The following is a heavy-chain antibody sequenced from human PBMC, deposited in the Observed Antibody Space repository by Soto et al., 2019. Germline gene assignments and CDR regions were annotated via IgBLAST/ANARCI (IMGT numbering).Heavy chain of an antibody. Sequence: ASVKVSCKAAGYTFTAYYIHWVRQAPGQGLEWMGWVNPGNGTTSFAQKFQGRVTMTRDTSISTAYMELSGLRSDDTAMYYCARDTYANFDYWGQGTLVTSPQ. J-gene: IGHJ4*02. CDR3: ARDTYANFDY. D-gene: IGHD2-8*01. CDR2: VNPGNGTT. V-gene: IGHV1-2*02. CDR1: GYTFTAYY.